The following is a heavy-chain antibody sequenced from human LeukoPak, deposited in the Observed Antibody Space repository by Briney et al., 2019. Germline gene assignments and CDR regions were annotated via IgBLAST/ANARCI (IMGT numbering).Heavy chain of an antibody. V-gene: IGHV1-46*01. D-gene: IGHD1-26*01. CDR3: ARAQSGSGSYAY. Sequence: GASVKVSCKASGYTFTGYYMHWVRQAPGQGLEWMGIINPSGGSTSYVQKFQGRVTMTRDTSTSTVYMELYSLRSEDTAVYYCARAQSGSGSYAYWGQGTLVTVSS. CDR1: GYTFTGYY. J-gene: IGHJ4*02. CDR2: INPSGGST.